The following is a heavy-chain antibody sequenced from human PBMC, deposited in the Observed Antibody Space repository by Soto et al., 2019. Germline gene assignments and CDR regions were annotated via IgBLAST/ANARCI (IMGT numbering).Heavy chain of an antibody. Sequence: QVQLVESGGGVVQPGRSLRLSCAASGFTFSSYSIHWVRQAPGKGLDWVAVISFDGSIKFYADSVKGLFTISRPNSKNTIFLQTNMLRPQDTAVYDCAKETAMLKQGIDYWGQGILVTVSP. J-gene: IGHJ4*02. D-gene: IGHD2-8*01. CDR3: AKETAMLKQGIDY. CDR2: ISFDGSIK. CDR1: GFTFSSYS. V-gene: IGHV3-30*18.